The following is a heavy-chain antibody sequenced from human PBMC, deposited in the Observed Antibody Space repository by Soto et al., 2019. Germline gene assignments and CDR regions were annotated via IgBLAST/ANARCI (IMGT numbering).Heavy chain of an antibody. Sequence: GGSLRLSCAASGFTFSSYAMHWVRQAPGKGLEWVAVISYDGSNKYYADYVKGRFTISRDNSKNTLYLQMNSLRAEDTAVYYCARVWGSYRYNYYFDYWGQGTLVTVSS. D-gene: IGHD3-16*02. CDR1: GFTFSSYA. CDR2: ISYDGSNK. CDR3: ARVWGSYRYNYYFDY. V-gene: IGHV3-30-3*01. J-gene: IGHJ4*02.